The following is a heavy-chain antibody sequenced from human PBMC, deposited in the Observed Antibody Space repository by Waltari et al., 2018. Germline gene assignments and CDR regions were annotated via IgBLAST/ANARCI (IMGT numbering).Heavy chain of an antibody. V-gene: IGHV2-5*01. CDR1: GFSLSTSGVG. CDR3: AHRRNARYSSGWYVPD. J-gene: IGHJ4*02. Sequence: QITLKESGPTLVKPTQTLTLTCTFSGFSLSTSGVGVGWIRQPPGKALEWLALIYWNDDKRYSPSLKSRLNITKDTSKNQVVLTMTNMDPVDTATYYCAHRRNARYSSGWYVPDWGQGTLVTVSS. CDR2: IYWNDDK. D-gene: IGHD6-19*01.